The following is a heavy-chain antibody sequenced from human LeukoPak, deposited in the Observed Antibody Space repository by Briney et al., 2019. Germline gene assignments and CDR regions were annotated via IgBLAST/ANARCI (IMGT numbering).Heavy chain of an antibody. Sequence: GGSLRLSCAAPGFTFSSYSMNWVRQAPGKGLEWVSSISSSSSYIYYADSVKGRFTISRDNAKNSLYLQMNSLRAEDTAVYYCASPKGGYSYGLQYYFDYWGQGTLVTVSS. CDR2: ISSSSSYI. D-gene: IGHD5-18*01. J-gene: IGHJ4*02. CDR1: GFTFSSYS. CDR3: ASPKGGYSYGLQYYFDY. V-gene: IGHV3-21*01.